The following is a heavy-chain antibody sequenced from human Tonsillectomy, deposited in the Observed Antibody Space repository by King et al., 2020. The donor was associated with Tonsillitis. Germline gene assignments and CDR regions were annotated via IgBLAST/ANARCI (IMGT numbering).Heavy chain of an antibody. CDR2: IKHDGSES. CDR3: ARDPYEEVFGAFDI. Sequence: QLGQSGGGLVQPGGSLRLSCADSGFTVSTYWMIWVRHAPGKGLYGVANIKHDGSESVFVDSVKGRFTISRDNAENSLYLEMNRLRVEDTAVYYCARDPYEEVFGAFDIWGQGTMVTVSS. CDR1: GFTVSTYW. V-gene: IGHV3-7*01. J-gene: IGHJ3*02. D-gene: IGHD3-10*01.